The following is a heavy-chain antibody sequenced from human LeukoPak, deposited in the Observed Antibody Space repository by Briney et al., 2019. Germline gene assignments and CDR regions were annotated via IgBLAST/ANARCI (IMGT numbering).Heavy chain of an antibody. CDR3: ARASWISTADAVC. Sequence: GGSLRLSCAGSGFNFGAFSLTWIRQAPGRGLEWVSVISGYGAGTDYADSVKGRCTLSRDISRNTVYLQLNNLRVEDTAIYYCARASWISTADAVCWGQGTQVTVSS. CDR1: GFNFGAFS. V-gene: IGHV3-23*01. D-gene: IGHD2-2*03. CDR2: ISGYGAGT. J-gene: IGHJ4*02.